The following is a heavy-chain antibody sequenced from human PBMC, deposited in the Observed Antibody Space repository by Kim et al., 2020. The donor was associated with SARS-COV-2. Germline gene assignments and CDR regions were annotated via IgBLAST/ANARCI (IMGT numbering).Heavy chain of an antibody. V-gene: IGHV4-34*01. CDR3: ARGLYYDSSGYYPGY. CDR1: GGSFSGYY. Sequence: SETLSLTCAVYGGSFSGYYWSWIRQPPGKGLEWIGEINHSGSTNYNPSLKSRVTISVDTSKNQFSLKLSSVTAADTAVYYCARGLYYDSSGYYPGYWGQGTLVTVSS. D-gene: IGHD3-22*01. CDR2: INHSGST. J-gene: IGHJ4*02.